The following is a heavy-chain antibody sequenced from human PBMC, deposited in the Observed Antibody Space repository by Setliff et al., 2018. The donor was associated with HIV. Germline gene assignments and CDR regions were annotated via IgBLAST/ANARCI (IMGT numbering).Heavy chain of an antibody. CDR1: GGSFSGYY. CDR3: TRGIGGIGYYPDY. D-gene: IGHD3-22*01. CDR2: INHSGST. J-gene: IGHJ4*02. Sequence: PSETLSLTCAVYGGSFSGYYWSWIRQPPGKGLEWIGEINHSGSTNYNPSLKSRVTISVDTSKNQFSLKLSSVTAADTAVYYCTRGIGGIGYYPDYWGQGTLVTVSS. V-gene: IGHV4-34*01.